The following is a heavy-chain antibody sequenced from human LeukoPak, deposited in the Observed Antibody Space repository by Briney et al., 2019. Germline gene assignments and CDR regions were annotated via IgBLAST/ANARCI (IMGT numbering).Heavy chain of an antibody. CDR3: AKDIGGEVVPLFDY. Sequence: PGRSLRLSCAASGFTFDDYAMHWVRQAPGKGLEWVSGISWNSGSIGYADSVKGRFTISRDNAKNSLYLQMNSLRAEDTALYYCAKDIGGEVVPLFDYWGQGTLVTVSS. CDR1: GFTFDDYA. D-gene: IGHD3-10*01. CDR2: ISWNSGSI. J-gene: IGHJ4*02. V-gene: IGHV3-9*01.